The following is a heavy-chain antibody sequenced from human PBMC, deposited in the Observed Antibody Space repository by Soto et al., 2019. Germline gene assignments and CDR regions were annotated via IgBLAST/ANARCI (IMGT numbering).Heavy chain of an antibody. CDR3: AAFRPNYYDSSGYYNPPDY. V-gene: IGHV1-58*01. J-gene: IGHJ4*02. D-gene: IGHD3-22*01. CDR1: GFTFTSSA. CDR2: IVVGSGNT. Sequence: SVKVSCKASGFTFTSSAVQWVRLARGQRLEWIGWIVVGSGNTNYAQKFQERVTITRDMSTSTAYMELSSLRSEDTAVYYCAAFRPNYYDSSGYYNPPDYWGQGTLVTVSS.